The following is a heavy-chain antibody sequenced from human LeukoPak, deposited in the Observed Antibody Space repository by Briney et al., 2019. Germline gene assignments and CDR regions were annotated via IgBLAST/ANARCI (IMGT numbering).Heavy chain of an antibody. Sequence: PGGSLRLSCAASGFTVSSNYMSWVRQAPGKGLEWVSVIYSGGSTYYADSVKGRFTISRDNSKNTLYLQMNSLRAEDTAVYYCARGIWSGESHMDVWGKGTTVTISS. D-gene: IGHD3-10*01. J-gene: IGHJ6*03. V-gene: IGHV3-66*01. CDR2: IYSGGST. CDR3: ARGIWSGESHMDV. CDR1: GFTVSSNY.